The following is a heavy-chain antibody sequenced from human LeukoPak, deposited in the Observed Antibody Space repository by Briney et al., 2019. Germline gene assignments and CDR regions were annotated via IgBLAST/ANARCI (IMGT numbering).Heavy chain of an antibody. J-gene: IGHJ4*02. V-gene: IGHV4-59*01. CDR3: ARATVTTPSFDY. Sequence: PSETLSLTCTVSGGSISSYYWSWIRQPPGKGLEWIGYIYYSGSTNYNPSLKSRVTISVDTSKNQFSLKLSSVTAADTAVYYCARATVTTPSFDYWGQGTLATVSS. D-gene: IGHD4-11*01. CDR1: GGSISSYY. CDR2: IYYSGST.